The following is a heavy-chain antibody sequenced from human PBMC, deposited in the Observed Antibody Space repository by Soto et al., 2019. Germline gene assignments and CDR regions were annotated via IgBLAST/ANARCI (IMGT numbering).Heavy chain of an antibody. CDR2: ISSDGDIT. D-gene: IGHD3-9*01. V-gene: IGHV3-64D*06. CDR3: VKVSTFYNILTGYYSTNLVGP. J-gene: IGHJ5*02. Sequence: PGGSLRLSCSASGFTFSEYSVHWVRQAPGKGLQYVSTISSDGDITYYADSVKGRFTISRDNSKNTWYLQMNSLRPEDTAVYYFVKVSTFYNILTGYYSTNLVGPWGQGTLVTVSS. CDR1: GFTFSEYS.